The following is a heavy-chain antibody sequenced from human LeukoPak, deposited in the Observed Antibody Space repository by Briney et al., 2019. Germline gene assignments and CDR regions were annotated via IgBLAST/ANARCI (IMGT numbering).Heavy chain of an antibody. CDR2: LDYSGTT. CDR1: GDSISTSNFH. J-gene: IGHJ4*02. Sequence: SETLSLTCTVSGDSISTSNFHWGWLRQPPGKGLEWIGSLDYSGTTYYNPSLNRRVTLSVDTSKNQISLSLISVTDADRAVYYCARSRSNSRTDFEYWGQGTLVTVSS. CDR3: ARSRSNSRTDFEY. D-gene: IGHD3/OR15-3a*01. V-gene: IGHV4-39*07.